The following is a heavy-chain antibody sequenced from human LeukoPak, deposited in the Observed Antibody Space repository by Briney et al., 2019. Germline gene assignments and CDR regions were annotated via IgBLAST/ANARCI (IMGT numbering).Heavy chain of an antibody. D-gene: IGHD5-24*01. CDR3: AKDKRERWLQFRGAFDI. J-gene: IGHJ3*02. Sequence: GGSLRLSCAASGFTFSSYGMHWVRQAPGKGQEWVAVISYDGSNKYYADSVKGRFTISRDNSKNTLYLQINSLRAEDTAVYYCAKDKRERWLQFRGAFDIWGQGTTVTVSS. CDR1: GFTFSSYG. V-gene: IGHV3-30*18. CDR2: ISYDGSNK.